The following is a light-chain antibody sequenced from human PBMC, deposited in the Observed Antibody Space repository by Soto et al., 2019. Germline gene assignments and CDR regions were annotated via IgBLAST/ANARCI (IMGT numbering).Light chain of an antibody. J-gene: IGKJ1*01. CDR3: QQSYSTPRT. Sequence: DIQMTQSPSSLSASVGDRVTITCRASQSISSYLNWDQQKPGKAPKLLIYAASSLQSGVPSRFSGSGSGTDFTLTISSLHPEDFATYYCQQSYSTPRTFGQGTKVEIK. CDR1: QSISSY. CDR2: AAS. V-gene: IGKV1-39*01.